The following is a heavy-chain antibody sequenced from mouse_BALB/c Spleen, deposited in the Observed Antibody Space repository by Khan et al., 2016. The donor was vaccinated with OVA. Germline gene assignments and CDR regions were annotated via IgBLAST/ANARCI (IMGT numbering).Heavy chain of an antibody. D-gene: IGHD1-1*02. CDR2: ISDGGSYT. CDR1: GFTFSDYY. J-gene: IGHJ3*01. CDR3: ARAGSGGFAY. V-gene: IGHV5-4*02. Sequence: EVELVESGGGLVKPGGSLKLSCAASGFTFSDYYMYWVRQTPEKRLEWVATISDGGSYTYYPDSVKGRFTISRDNAKNTLYLQMSSLKSEDTAMDYCARAGSGGFAYWGQGTLVTVSA.